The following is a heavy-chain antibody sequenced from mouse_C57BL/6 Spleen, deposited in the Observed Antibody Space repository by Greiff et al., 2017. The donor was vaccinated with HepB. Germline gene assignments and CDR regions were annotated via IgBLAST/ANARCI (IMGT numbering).Heavy chain of an antibody. CDR1: GFTFSSYA. D-gene: IGHD2-1*01. CDR2: ISDGGSYT. CDR3: ARDTLYYGNPWFAY. V-gene: IGHV5-4*01. J-gene: IGHJ3*01. Sequence: EVKLEESGGGLVKPGGSLKLSCAASGFTFSSYAMSWVRQTPEKRLEWVATISDGGSYTYYPDNVKGRFTISRDNAKNNLYLQMSHLKSEDTAMYYCARDTLYYGNPWFAYWGQGTLVTVSA.